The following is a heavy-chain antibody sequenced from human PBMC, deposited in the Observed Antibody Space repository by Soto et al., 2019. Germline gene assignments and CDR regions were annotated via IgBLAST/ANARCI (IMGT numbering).Heavy chain of an antibody. V-gene: IGHV4-59*01. J-gene: IGHJ6*01. CDR1: GGSISSYY. CDR2: IYYSGST. CDR3: PGVEGPRAYYSVLDF. Sequence: SETLSLTCTVSGGSISSYYWSWIRQPPGKGLEWIGYIYYSGSTNYNPSLKSRVTISVDTSKNQFSLKLSSVTAAATAVYYCPGVEGPRAYYSVLDFWGNRTTDIVTS.